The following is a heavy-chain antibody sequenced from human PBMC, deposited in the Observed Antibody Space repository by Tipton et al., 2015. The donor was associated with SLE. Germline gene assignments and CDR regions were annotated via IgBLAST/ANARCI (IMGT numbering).Heavy chain of an antibody. CDR2: IYYSGST. CDR3: ARGEGSSGWKDYYGMDV. Sequence: LRLSCTVSGGSISSYYWSWIRQPPGKGLEWIGYIYYSGSTNYNPSLKSRVTISVDTSKNQFSLKLSSVTAADTAVYYCARGEGSSGWKDYYGMDVWGQGTTVTVSS. CDR1: GGSISSYY. V-gene: IGHV4-59*01. J-gene: IGHJ6*02. D-gene: IGHD3-22*01.